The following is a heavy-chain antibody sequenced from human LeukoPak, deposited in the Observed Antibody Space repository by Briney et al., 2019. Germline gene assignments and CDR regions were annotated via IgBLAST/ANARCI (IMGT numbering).Heavy chain of an antibody. CDR3: AKDSSGWPSVGFDY. J-gene: IGHJ4*02. Sequence: GGSLRLSCAASGFTFSGHAMHWVRQAPGKGLELLAYISHDGSYQYHVDSVKGRFTISRDNSKNTLYLQMNSLRAEDTAVYYCAKDSSGWPSVGFDYWGQGTLVTVSS. CDR1: GFTFSGHA. V-gene: IGHV3-30*18. CDR2: ISHDGSYQ. D-gene: IGHD6-19*01.